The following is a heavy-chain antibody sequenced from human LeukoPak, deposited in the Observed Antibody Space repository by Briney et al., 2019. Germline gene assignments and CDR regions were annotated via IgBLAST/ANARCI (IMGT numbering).Heavy chain of an antibody. Sequence: KPGGSLRLSCAASGFTFSSYSMNWVRQAPGKGLGWVSSISSSSSYIYYADSVKGRFTISRDNAKNSLYLQMNSLRAEDTAVYYCARAEWELPIDYWGQGTLVTVSS. CDR1: GFTFSSYS. V-gene: IGHV3-21*01. J-gene: IGHJ4*02. CDR2: ISSSSSYI. CDR3: ARAEWELPIDY. D-gene: IGHD1-26*01.